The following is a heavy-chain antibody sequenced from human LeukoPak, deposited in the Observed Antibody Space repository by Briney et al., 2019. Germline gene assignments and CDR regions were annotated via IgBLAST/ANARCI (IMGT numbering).Heavy chain of an antibody. CDR3: AKGQELDDGVFDP. CDR1: GFTFSDYY. V-gene: IGHV3-11*05. CDR2: ISSSSSYT. D-gene: IGHD1-1*01. J-gene: IGHJ5*02. Sequence: KTGGSLRLSCAASGFTFSDYYMSWIRQAPGKGLEWVSYISSSSSYTNYADSVKGRFTISRDNSKNTLYLELNSLRVEDTATFYCAKGQELDDGVFDPWGQGTMVTVSS.